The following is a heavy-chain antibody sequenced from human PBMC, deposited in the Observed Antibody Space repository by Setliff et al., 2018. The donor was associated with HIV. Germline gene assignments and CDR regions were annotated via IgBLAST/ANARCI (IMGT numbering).Heavy chain of an antibody. CDR3: ARVWAMQQVVPGY. CDR2: ISGSGGST. CDR1: GFTFSSYA. J-gene: IGHJ4*02. D-gene: IGHD6-6*01. V-gene: IGHV3-23*01. Sequence: GGSLRLSCAASGFTFSSYAMSWVRQAPGKGLEWVSAISGSGGSTYYADSVKGRFTISRDNSKNTLYLQMNSLRAEDTAVYYCARVWAMQQVVPGYWGQGALVTVSS.